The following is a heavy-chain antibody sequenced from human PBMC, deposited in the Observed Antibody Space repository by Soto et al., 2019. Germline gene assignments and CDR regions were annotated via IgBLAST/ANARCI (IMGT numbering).Heavy chain of an antibody. Sequence: QVQLVQSGAEVKKPGASVKVSCKASGYTFTSYDINWVRQATGQGLEWMGWMNPNSANTGYAQKWQGRVTMTRNTSTGTAYLVLSSLRSEDAAVHHCVRGRARGIEVSGQGASVTVSS. V-gene: IGHV1-8*01. CDR2: MNPNSANT. J-gene: IGHJ6*02. CDR3: VRGRARGIEV. CDR1: GYTFTSYD.